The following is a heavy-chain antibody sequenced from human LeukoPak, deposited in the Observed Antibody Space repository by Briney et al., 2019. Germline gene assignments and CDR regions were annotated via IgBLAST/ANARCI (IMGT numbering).Heavy chain of an antibody. J-gene: IGHJ2*01. CDR3: ARGRAVAWVFDL. D-gene: IGHD6-19*01. CDR1: GGTFSSYA. CDR2: IIPIFGTA. V-gene: IGHV1-69*13. Sequence: SVKVSCKASGGTFSSYAISWVRQAPGQGLEWVGGIIPIFGTANYAQKFQGRVTITADESTSTAYMELSSLRSEDTAVYYCARGRAVAWVFDLWGRGTLVTVSS.